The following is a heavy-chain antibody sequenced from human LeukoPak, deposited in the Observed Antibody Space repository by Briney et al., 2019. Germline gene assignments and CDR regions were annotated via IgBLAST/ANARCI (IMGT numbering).Heavy chain of an antibody. CDR2: VSGTGGRT. J-gene: IGHJ5*02. V-gene: IGHV3-23*01. CDR1: GFTFSTYA. CDR3: VKASSSSPQYNWFDA. Sequence: GGSLRLSCAASGFTFSTYAMSWVRQAPGKGLEWVSVVSGTGGRTYYADSVKGWFTISRDNSKNTLYLQMNSLRAEDTALYYCVKASSSSPQYNWFDAWGQGTLVTVSS. D-gene: IGHD6-6*01.